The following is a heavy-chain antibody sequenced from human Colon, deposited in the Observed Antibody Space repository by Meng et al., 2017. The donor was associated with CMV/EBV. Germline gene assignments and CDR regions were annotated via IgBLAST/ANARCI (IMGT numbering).Heavy chain of an antibody. CDR2: IITISGTT. D-gene: IGHD2-21*02. CDR1: KGTLTSYP. CDR3: ARVICGGDCYLDY. V-gene: IGHV1-69*01. Sequence: QVRLEQAGAEVKKPGPSVKASCKASKGTLTSYPISWVRQGPGQGFEWVGGIITISGTTDYAQKFQGRVTITADESTSTAYMKLSNLRSEDTAIYYCARVICGGDCYLDYWGRGTLVTVSS. J-gene: IGHJ4*02.